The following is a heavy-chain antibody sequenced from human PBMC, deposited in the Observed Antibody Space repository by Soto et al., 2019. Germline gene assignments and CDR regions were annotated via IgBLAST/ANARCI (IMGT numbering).Heavy chain of an antibody. J-gene: IGHJ5*02. V-gene: IGHV3-23*01. CDR1: GFTFSSYA. Sequence: LRLSFAASGFTFSSYAMSWVRQAPGKGLEWVSAISGSGGSTYYADSVKGRFTISRDNSKNTLYLQMNSLRAEDTAVYYCAKDVIPDYYDSSGYYYGNWFDPWGQGTLVTVSS. CDR2: ISGSGGST. D-gene: IGHD3-22*01. CDR3: AKDVIPDYYDSSGYYYGNWFDP.